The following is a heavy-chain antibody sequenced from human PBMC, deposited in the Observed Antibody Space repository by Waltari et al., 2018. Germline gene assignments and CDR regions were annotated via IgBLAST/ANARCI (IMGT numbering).Heavy chain of an antibody. D-gene: IGHD3-22*01. CDR1: GDTFNDYA. J-gene: IGHJ4*02. Sequence: QVQLVQSGAEVKKPGSSVKVSCKASGDTFNDYAITWVRQAPGQGLEWMGGSIPMIGSTNYAQDFQGRVTITTDESTNTAYMELRGLRSEDTAVYYCARRSNYYETSGYLDFWGQGTLVTVSS. CDR3: ARRSNYYETSGYLDF. V-gene: IGHV1-69*05. CDR2: SIPMIGST.